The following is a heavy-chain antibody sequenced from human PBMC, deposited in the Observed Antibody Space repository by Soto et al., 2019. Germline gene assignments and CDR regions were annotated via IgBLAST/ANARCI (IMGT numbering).Heavy chain of an antibody. Sequence: PSETLSLTCAVYGGSFSGYYWSWIRQPPGKGLEWSGEINHSGSTNYNPSLKSRVTISVDTSKNQFSLKLSSVTAADTAVYYCARGATMVRRRYYYYGMDVWGQGTTVTVSS. J-gene: IGHJ6*02. CDR2: INHSGST. D-gene: IGHD3-10*01. V-gene: IGHV4-34*01. CDR3: ARGATMVRRRYYYYGMDV. CDR1: GGSFSGYY.